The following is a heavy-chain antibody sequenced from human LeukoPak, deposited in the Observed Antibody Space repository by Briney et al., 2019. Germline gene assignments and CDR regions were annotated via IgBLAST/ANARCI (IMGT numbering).Heavy chain of an antibody. Sequence: SETLSLTCVMSGGSFSGYYWSWIRQPPGKGLEWIGEINHSGSTNYNPSLKSRVTISVDTSKNQFSLKLSSVTAADTAVYYCARKPAPRYSSSSTYYYYYYMDVWGKGTTVTVSS. CDR2: INHSGST. D-gene: IGHD6-6*01. CDR1: GGSFSGYY. V-gene: IGHV4-34*01. CDR3: ARKPAPRYSSSSTYYYYYYMDV. J-gene: IGHJ6*03.